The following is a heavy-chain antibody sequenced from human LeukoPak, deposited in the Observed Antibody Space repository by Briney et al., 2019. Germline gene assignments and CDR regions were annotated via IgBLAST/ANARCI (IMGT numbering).Heavy chain of an antibody. CDR2: ISSSSSYI. V-gene: IGHV3-21*01. Sequence: PGGSLRLSCAASGFTFSSYSMNWVRQAPGKGLEWVSSISSSSSYIYYADSVKGRFTISRDNAKNSLYLQMNSLRAEDTAVYYCARPLRGYSGYDYGSSWYNRDAFDIWGQGTMVTVSS. D-gene: IGHD5-12*01. CDR3: ARPLRGYSGYDYGSSWYNRDAFDI. CDR1: GFTFSSYS. J-gene: IGHJ3*02.